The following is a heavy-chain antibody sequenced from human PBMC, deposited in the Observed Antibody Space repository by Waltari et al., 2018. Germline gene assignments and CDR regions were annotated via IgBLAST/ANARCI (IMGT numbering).Heavy chain of an antibody. V-gene: IGHV3-21*01. Sequence: EVQLVQSGGGLVKPGGSLRLTCAASGFTFSSSTMSWVRQAPGRGLEWVSSRGSRATYSYYSDSVKGRFTISRDDAKSSLYLQLDSLRVEDTAVYYCARDGGFTSGPNDYWGQGVLVTVSS. J-gene: IGHJ4*02. CDR1: GFTFSSST. CDR2: RGSRATYS. CDR3: ARDGGFTSGPNDY. D-gene: IGHD3-16*01.